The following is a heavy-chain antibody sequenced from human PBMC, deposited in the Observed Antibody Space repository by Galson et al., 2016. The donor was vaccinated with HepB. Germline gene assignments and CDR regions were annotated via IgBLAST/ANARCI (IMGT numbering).Heavy chain of an antibody. CDR3: VKEVAATFRLDL. D-gene: IGHD6-19*01. CDR1: GYTFTKYS. V-gene: IGHV1-3*04. Sequence: SVKVSCKAAGYTFTKYSLHWLRQAPGQRLEWMGWINTGDGSTKYSQNFQGRVTITRDTSASTAYMELSSLSSEDTAVYYCVKEVAATFRLDLWGLGTQVTVPS. J-gene: IGHJ5*02. CDR2: INTGDGST.